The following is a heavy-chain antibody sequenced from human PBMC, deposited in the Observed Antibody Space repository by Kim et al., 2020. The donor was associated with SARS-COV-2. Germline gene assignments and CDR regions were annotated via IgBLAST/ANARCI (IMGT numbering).Heavy chain of an antibody. J-gene: IGHJ6*02. CDR1: GFTFSSYA. CDR2: ISYDGSNK. CDR3: ARDEGRGYSGYDMFYYYYGMDV. D-gene: IGHD5-12*01. Sequence: GGSLRLSCAASGFTFSSYAMHWVRQAPGKGLEWVAVISYDGSNKYYADSVKGRFTISRDNSKNTLYLQMNSLRAEDTAVYYCARDEGRGYSGYDMFYYYYGMDVWGQGTTVTVSS. V-gene: IGHV3-30-3*01.